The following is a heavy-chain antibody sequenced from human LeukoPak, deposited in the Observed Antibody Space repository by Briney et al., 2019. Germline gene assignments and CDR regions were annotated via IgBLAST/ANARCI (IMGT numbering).Heavy chain of an antibody. CDR3: AKDQTIAARPPYYFDY. CDR1: GFSFSSYE. Sequence: GGSLRLSCAASGFSFSSYEMNWVRQAPGKGLEWVAFIRYDGSNKYYADSVKGRFTISRDNSKNTLYLQMNSLRAEDTAVYYCAKDQTIAARPPYYFDYWGQGTLVTVSS. D-gene: IGHD6-6*01. V-gene: IGHV3-30*02. J-gene: IGHJ4*02. CDR2: IRYDGSNK.